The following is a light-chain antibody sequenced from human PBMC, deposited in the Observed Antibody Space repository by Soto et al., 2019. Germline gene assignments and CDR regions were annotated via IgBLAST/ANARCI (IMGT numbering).Light chain of an antibody. CDR2: DVT. Sequence: QSARTQPASASRSPGQSITISCTGTSDDIGGYKYVSWYQQHPGKAPKLLIYDVTNRPSGVSGRFSGSKSGNTASLTIAGLQADDETDYHCSSYTRSDTLVFGGGTKLTFL. V-gene: IGLV2-14*03. CDR1: SDDIGGYKY. CDR3: SSYTRSDTLV. J-gene: IGLJ2*01.